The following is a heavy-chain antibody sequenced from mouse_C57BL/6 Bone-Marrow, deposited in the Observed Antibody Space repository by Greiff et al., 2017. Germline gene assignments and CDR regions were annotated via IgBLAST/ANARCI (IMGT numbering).Heavy chain of an antibody. CDR1: GYAFTNYL. D-gene: IGHD1-1*02. J-gene: IGHJ1*03. V-gene: IGHV1-54*01. CDR2: INPGSGGT. CDR3: ARGEGLWWYFDV. Sequence: QVQLQQSGAELVRPGTSVKVSCKASGYAFTNYLIEWVKQRPGQGLEWIGVINPGSGGTNYNEKFKGKATLTADKSSSTAYMQLSSLTSEDSAVYFCARGEGLWWYFDVWGTGTTVTVSS.